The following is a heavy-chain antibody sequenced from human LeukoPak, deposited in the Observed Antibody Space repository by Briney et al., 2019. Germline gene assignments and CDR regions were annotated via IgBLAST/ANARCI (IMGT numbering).Heavy chain of an antibody. D-gene: IGHD6-6*01. CDR2: INPTGGST. CDR3: ARTAARRFDY. CDR1: GYTFPRYF. Sequence: ASVKVSCKASGYTFPRYFMHWVRQAPGQGLEWMGIINPTGGSTTYAQKFQGRVTMTRDTSTSTVYMELSSLRSDDTAVYYCARTAARRFDYWDQGTLVTVSS. V-gene: IGHV1-46*01. J-gene: IGHJ4*02.